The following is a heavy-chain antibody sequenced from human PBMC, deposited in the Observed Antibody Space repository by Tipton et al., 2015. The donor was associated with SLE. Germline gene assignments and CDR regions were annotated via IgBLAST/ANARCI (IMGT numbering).Heavy chain of an antibody. D-gene: IGHD2-2*01. CDR3: ARGQCTSCYYYYMDV. V-gene: IGHV4-61*05. CDR2: IYHSGIT. J-gene: IGHJ6*03. CDR1: GGSLSSGSYY. Sequence: TLSLTCTVSGGSLSSGSYYWGWIRQPPGKGLEWIAYIYHSGITNYNPSLQSRVTISVDRSKNQFSLKLSSVTAADTAVYYCARGQCTSCYYYYMDVWGKGTTVTVSS.